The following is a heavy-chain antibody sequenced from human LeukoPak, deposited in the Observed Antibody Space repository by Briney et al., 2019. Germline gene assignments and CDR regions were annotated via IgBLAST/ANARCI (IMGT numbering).Heavy chain of an antibody. CDR3: ATEVVVVPAAMVYYYGMDV. CDR2: FDPEDGET. Sequence: ASVKVSCKVSGYTLTELSMHWVRQAPGKGLEWMGGFDPEDGETIYAQKFQGRVTMTEDTSTDTAYMELSSLRSEDTAVYYCATEVVVVPAAMVYYYGMDVWGQGTTATVSS. V-gene: IGHV1-24*01. CDR1: GYTLTELS. D-gene: IGHD2-2*01. J-gene: IGHJ6*02.